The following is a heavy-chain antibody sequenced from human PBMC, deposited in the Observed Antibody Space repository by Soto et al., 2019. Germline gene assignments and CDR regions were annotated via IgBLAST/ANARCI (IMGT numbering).Heavy chain of an antibody. J-gene: IGHJ5*02. V-gene: IGHV4-34*01. Sequence: SETLSLTCAVYGGSFSGYYWSWIRQPPGKGLEWIGEINHSGSTNYNPSLKSRVTISVDTSKNQFSLKLSSVTAADTAVYYCARAFPTRPAGIAAAGTRVNTNTNWFDPWGQGTLVTVSS. CDR1: GGSFSGYY. CDR2: INHSGST. D-gene: IGHD6-13*01. CDR3: ARAFPTRPAGIAAAGTRVNTNTNWFDP.